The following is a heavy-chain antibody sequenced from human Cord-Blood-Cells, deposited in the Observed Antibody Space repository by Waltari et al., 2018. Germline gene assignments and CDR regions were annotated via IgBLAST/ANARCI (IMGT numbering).Heavy chain of an antibody. Sequence: EVQLVESGGGLVTPGGSLRLSCAASGFTFSSYSTTWVRQAPGKGLEWVSSISSSSSYIYYADSVKGRFTISRDNAKNSLYLQMNSLRAEDTAVYYCARGGGSGYYYDYWGQGTLVTVSS. V-gene: IGHV3-21*01. CDR1: GFTFSSYS. CDR2: ISSSSSYI. D-gene: IGHD3-22*01. J-gene: IGHJ4*02. CDR3: ARGGGSGYYYDY.